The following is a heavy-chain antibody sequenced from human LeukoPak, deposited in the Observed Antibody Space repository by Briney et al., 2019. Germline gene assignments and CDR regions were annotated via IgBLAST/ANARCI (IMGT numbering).Heavy chain of an antibody. Sequence: GGSLRLSCAASGFTFSSYWMSWVRQAPGKGLEWVANIKQDGSEKYYVDSVKGRFTISRDNAKNLLWLQMDSLRAEDTAVYYCARGDVAFAESAQWGQGTLVTVSS. CDR3: ARGDVAFAESAQ. CDR1: GFTFSSYW. V-gene: IGHV3-7*01. D-gene: IGHD3-10*01. J-gene: IGHJ4*02. CDR2: IKQDGSEK.